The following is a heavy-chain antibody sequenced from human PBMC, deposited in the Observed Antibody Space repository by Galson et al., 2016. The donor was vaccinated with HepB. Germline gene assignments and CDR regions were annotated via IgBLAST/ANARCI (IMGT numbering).Heavy chain of an antibody. CDR1: GFTFSDYW. CDR2: IKEDGSEK. J-gene: IGHJ4*02. Sequence: SLRLSCAASGFTFSDYWMSWVRQAPGKGLEWVANIKEDGSEKYYVDSVKGRFTITRDNAENTLSLQMNSLRAEGTAVYHCARGPFTFIVYWGQGTLVTVSS. D-gene: IGHD2/OR15-2a*01. CDR3: ARGPFTFIVY. V-gene: IGHV3-7*01.